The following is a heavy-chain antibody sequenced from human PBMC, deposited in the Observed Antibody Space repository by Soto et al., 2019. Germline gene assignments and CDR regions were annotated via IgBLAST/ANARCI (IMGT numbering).Heavy chain of an antibody. J-gene: IGHJ4*02. CDR3: AKPAGIAVAGPVDY. D-gene: IGHD6-19*01. Sequence: PGGSLRLSCAASGFTFSSYAMSWVRQAPGKGLEWVSAISGSGGSTYYADSVKSRFTISRDNSKNTLYLQMNSLRAEDTAVYYCAKPAGIAVAGPVDYWGQGTLVTVSS. CDR1: GFTFSSYA. CDR2: ISGSGGST. V-gene: IGHV3-23*01.